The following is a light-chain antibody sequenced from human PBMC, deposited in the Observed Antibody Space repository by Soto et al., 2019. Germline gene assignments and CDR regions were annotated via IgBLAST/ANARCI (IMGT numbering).Light chain of an antibody. V-gene: IGLV1-47*01. CDR1: SSNIGSNY. Sequence: QAVVTQPPSASGTPRQRVTISCSGSSSNIGSNYVYWYQQLPGTAPKLLIYRNNQRPSGVPDRFSGSKSGTSASLAISGLRSEDEADYYCAAWDDSLSGRVFGGGTQLTVL. J-gene: IGLJ7*01. CDR3: AAWDDSLSGRV. CDR2: RNN.